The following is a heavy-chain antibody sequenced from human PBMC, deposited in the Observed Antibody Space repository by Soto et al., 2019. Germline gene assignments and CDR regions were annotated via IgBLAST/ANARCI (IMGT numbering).Heavy chain of an antibody. V-gene: IGHV6-1*01. CDR1: GDSVSSNSAT. Sequence: PSQTLSLTCVISGDSVSSNSATWNWIRQSPSRGLEWLGRTYHRSKWYYDYAVSMKGRLTINPDTSKNQFSLQLSSVTPEDSGVYYCARVGSGQVRGPGYRGYWGQGSLVTVSS. D-gene: IGHD5-12*01. CDR3: ARVGSGQVRGPGYRGY. J-gene: IGHJ4*01. CDR2: TYHRSKWYY.